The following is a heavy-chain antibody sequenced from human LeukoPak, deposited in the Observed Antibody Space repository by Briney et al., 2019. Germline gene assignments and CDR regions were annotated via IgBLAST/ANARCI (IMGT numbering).Heavy chain of an antibody. CDR1: GYTFTSYA. CDR2: INAGNGNT. J-gene: IGHJ6*02. D-gene: IGHD1-26*01. CDR3: ARDLSGSYSHYYYGMDV. Sequence: GASVKVSCKASGYTFTSYAMHWVRQAPGQRLEWMGWINAGNGNTKYSQKFQGRVTITRDTSASTAYMELSSLRSEDTAVYYCARDLSGSYSHYYYGMDVWGQGTTVTVSS. V-gene: IGHV1-3*01.